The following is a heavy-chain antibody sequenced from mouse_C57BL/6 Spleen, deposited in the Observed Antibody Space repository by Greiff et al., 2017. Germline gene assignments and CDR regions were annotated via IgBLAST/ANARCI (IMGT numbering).Heavy chain of an antibody. V-gene: IGHV1-39*01. J-gene: IGHJ4*01. CDR2: INPNNGTT. CDR3: ARGGLRVYYYAMDY. D-gene: IGHD2-4*01. Sequence: VQLQQSGPELVKPGASVKISCKASGYSFTDYNMNWVKQSNGKSLEWIGVINPNNGTTSYNQKFKGKATLTVDQSSSTAYMQLNSMTSEDAAVDYCARGGLRVYYYAMDYWGQGTSVTVSA. CDR1: GYSFTDYN.